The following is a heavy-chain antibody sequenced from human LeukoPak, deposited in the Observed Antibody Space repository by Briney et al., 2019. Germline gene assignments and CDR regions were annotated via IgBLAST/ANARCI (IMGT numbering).Heavy chain of an antibody. Sequence: SETLSLTCSVSGGSISSYYWSWIRQPPGKGLEWIGSIYYSGSTYYNPSLKSRVTISVDTSKNQFSLKLSSVTAADTAVYYCASDIVVVTATTDYWGQGTLVTVSS. CDR2: IYYSGST. D-gene: IGHD2-21*02. J-gene: IGHJ4*02. CDR3: ASDIVVVTATTDY. CDR1: GGSISSYY. V-gene: IGHV4-39*01.